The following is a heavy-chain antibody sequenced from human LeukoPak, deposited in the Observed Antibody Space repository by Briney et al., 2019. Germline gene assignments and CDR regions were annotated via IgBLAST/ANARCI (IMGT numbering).Heavy chain of an antibody. D-gene: IGHD3-10*01. J-gene: IGHJ4*02. Sequence: PGRSLRLSRAASGFTFTTYPMHWVRQSPGKGLEWVAVDGSGKYYTDSVKGRFTISRDNSRNTLYLQMNSLRAEDTAVYYCAREWADSYSSGSHYCFDYWGQGTLVTVSS. V-gene: IGHV3-30*04. CDR1: GFTFTTYP. CDR2: DGSGK. CDR3: AREWADSYSSGSHYCFDY.